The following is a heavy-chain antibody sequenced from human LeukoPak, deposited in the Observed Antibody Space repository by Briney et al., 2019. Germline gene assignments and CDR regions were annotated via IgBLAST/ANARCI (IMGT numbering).Heavy chain of an antibody. CDR3: ARGQKYSYGYTVTELGSGYFDY. CDR1: GGSISSYS. CDR2: IYTSGST. J-gene: IGHJ4*02. V-gene: IGHV4-4*07. Sequence: SETLSLTCTVSGGSISSYSWSWIRQPAGKGLEWIGRIYTSGSTNYNPSLKSRVTMSVDTSKNQFSLRLNSVTAADTAVYFCARGQKYSYGYTVTELGSGYFDYWGQGTLVTVSS. D-gene: IGHD5-18*01.